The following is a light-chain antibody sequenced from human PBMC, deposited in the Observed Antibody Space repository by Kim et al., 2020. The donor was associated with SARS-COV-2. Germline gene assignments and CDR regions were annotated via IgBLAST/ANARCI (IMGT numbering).Light chain of an antibody. J-gene: IGLJ2*01. CDR2: EDN. Sequence: NFMLTQPHSVSESPGKTVTISCTRSNGSIASKYVQWYQQRPGSAPIIVIYEDNQRPSGVPDRFSGSIDSSSNSASLTISGLKTEDEADYYCQSYDSDSVVFGGGTQLTVL. V-gene: IGLV6-57*03. CDR1: NGSIASKY. CDR3: QSYDSDSVV.